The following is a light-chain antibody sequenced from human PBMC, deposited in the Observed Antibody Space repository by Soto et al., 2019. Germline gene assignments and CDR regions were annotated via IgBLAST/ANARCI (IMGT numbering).Light chain of an antibody. CDR3: SSYAGSNRV. CDR2: EVS. CDR1: SSDVGDYNY. Sequence: QSALTQPPSASGSPGQSVTISCTGTSSDVGDYNYVSWYQQHPGKAPKLMNYEVSKRPSGVPDRFSGSKSGNTASLTVSGLQAEDEADYYCSSYAGSNRVFGTGTKVTVL. V-gene: IGLV2-8*01. J-gene: IGLJ1*01.